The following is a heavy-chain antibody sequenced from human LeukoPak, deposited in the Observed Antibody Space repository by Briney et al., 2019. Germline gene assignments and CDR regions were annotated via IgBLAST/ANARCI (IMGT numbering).Heavy chain of an antibody. CDR2: IYYSGST. D-gene: IGHD6-6*01. CDR3: ARSSDSSSADFDY. J-gene: IGHJ4*02. CDR1: GGSISSGGYY. V-gene: IGHV4-31*03. Sequence: KSSQTLSLTCTVSGGSISSGGYYWSWIRQHLGKGLEWIGYIYYSGSTYYNPSLKSRVTISVDTSKNQFSLKLSSVTAADTAVYYCARSSDSSSADFDYWGQGTLVTVSS.